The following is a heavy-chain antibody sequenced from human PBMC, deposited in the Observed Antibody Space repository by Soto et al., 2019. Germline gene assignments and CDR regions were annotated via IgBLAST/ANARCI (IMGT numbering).Heavy chain of an antibody. CDR3: AKHFLSSSQVLEVPYYYYYGMDV. CDR2: ISYDGSNK. D-gene: IGHD6-6*01. V-gene: IGHV3-30*18. Sequence: SLRLSCAASGFTFSSYGMHWVRQAPGKGLEWVAVISYDGSNKYYADSVKGRFTISRDNSKNTLYLQMNSLRAEDTAVYYCAKHFLSSSQVLEVPYYYYYGMDVWGQGTTVTVSS. J-gene: IGHJ6*02. CDR1: GFTFSSYG.